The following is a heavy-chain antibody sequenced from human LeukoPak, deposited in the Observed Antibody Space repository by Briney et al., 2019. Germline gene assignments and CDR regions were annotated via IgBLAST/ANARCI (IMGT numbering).Heavy chain of an antibody. V-gene: IGHV4-39*07. D-gene: IGHD3-10*01. Sequence: SETLSLTCTVSGGSISSSSYYWGWIRQPPGKGLEWIGSIYYSGSTYYNPSLKSRVTISVDTSKNQFSLKLSSVTAADTAVYYCAREGGSGSYYTNYWGQGTLVTASS. CDR2: IYYSGST. CDR3: AREGGSGSYYTNY. CDR1: GGSISSSSYY. J-gene: IGHJ4*02.